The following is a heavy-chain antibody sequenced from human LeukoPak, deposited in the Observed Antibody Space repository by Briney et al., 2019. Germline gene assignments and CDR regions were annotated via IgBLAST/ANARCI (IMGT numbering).Heavy chain of an antibody. CDR1: GFTFSSYT. CDR2: ISSSSSTI. Sequence: PGGSLRLSCAASGFTFSSYTMNWVRQAPGKGLEWVSKISSSSSTIYYADSVKGRFTISRHNAKNSLYLQMNSLRAEDTAVYYCARDSPQALAILHAFDIWGHGTMVTVSS. J-gene: IGHJ3*02. V-gene: IGHV3-48*01. D-gene: IGHD5-12*01. CDR3: ARDSPQALAILHAFDI.